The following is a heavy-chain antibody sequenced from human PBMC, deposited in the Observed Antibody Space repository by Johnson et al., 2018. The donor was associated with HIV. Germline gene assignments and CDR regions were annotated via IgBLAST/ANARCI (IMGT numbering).Heavy chain of an antibody. CDR2: IGTAGDT. J-gene: IGHJ3*02. V-gene: IGHV3-13*01. CDR3: ARGTLAAFDI. Sequence: VQLVESGGGLVKPGGSLRLSCAASGFTFSDYYMSWVRQAPRKGLVWVSAIGTAGDTYYPGSVKGRFTISRENAKNSVYLQMNSLRAEDTAVYYCARGTLAAFDIWGQGTMVTVSS. D-gene: IGHD2-2*01. CDR1: GFTFSDYY.